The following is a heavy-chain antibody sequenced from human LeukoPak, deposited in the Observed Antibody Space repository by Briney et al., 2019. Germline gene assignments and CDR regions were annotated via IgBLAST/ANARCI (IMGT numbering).Heavy chain of an antibody. Sequence: SGGSLRLSCAASGFTFSSYSMNWVRQAPGKGLEWVSSITAISSYIYYADSVKGRFTISRDNAKNSLYLQMNSLRAEDTAVYYCARVWQQLGDLDYWGQGTLVTVSS. D-gene: IGHD6-13*01. J-gene: IGHJ4*02. V-gene: IGHV3-21*01. CDR2: ITAISSYI. CDR3: ARVWQQLGDLDY. CDR1: GFTFSSYS.